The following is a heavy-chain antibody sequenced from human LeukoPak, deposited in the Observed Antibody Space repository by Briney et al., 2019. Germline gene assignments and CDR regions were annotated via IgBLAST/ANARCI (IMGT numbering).Heavy chain of an antibody. V-gene: IGHV4-39*01. D-gene: IGHD2-2*02. CDR3: AQGIVVVPAAIIGGWFDP. CDR1: GGSISSSSYY. Sequence: SETLSLTCTVSGGSISSSSYYWGWIRQPPRKGLEWIGSIYYSGSTYYNPSLKSRVTISVDTSKNQFSLKLSSVTAADAAVYYCAQGIVVVPAAIIGGWFDPWGQGTLVTVSS. CDR2: IYYSGST. J-gene: IGHJ5*02.